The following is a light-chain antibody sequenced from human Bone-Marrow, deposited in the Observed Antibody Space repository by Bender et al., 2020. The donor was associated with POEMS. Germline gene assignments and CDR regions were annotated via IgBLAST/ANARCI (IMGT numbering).Light chain of an antibody. V-gene: IGLV1-40*01. Sequence: QSVLTQPPSVSEAPGQRVTISCTGSSSNIGAGYDVHWYQHLPGTAPKLLIYGYNNRPSGVPDRFSGSKSGPSASLAITGLQAEEEGDYYCQSYDNSLGGWVFGGGTKLTVL. CDR3: QSYDNSLGGWV. CDR2: GYN. CDR1: SSNIGAGYD. J-gene: IGLJ3*02.